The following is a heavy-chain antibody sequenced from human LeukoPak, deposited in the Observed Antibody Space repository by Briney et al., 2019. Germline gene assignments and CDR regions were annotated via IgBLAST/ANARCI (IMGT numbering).Heavy chain of an antibody. Sequence: PGGSLRLSCAASGFTFSSYSMNWVRQAPGKGLEWVSSISSSSSYIYYADSVKGRFTISRDNAKNSLYLQMNSLRAEDTAVYYCARGGPNDFWSGYSMYYFDYWGQGTLVTVSS. CDR2: ISSSSSYI. CDR1: GFTFSSYS. V-gene: IGHV3-21*01. D-gene: IGHD3-3*01. CDR3: ARGGPNDFWSGYSMYYFDY. J-gene: IGHJ4*02.